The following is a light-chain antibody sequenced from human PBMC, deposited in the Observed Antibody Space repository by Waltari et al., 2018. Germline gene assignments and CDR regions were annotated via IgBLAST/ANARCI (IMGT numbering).Light chain of an antibody. Sequence: EIVSTHSPGTLCWSPGESDTLSCRVSQSVSSRYLAWYQQKPGPAPRLLIYGASSRATGIPDRFSGSGSGTDFTLTISRLEPEDFAVYYCQEYDDSPPWTFGRGTKVEIK. J-gene: IGKJ1*01. V-gene: IGKV3-20*01. CDR2: GAS. CDR1: QSVSSRY. CDR3: QEYDDSPPWT.